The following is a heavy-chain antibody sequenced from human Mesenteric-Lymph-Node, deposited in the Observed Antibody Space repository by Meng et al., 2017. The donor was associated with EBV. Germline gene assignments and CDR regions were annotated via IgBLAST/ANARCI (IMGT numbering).Heavy chain of an antibody. J-gene: IGHJ2*01. CDR3: ARGATSVFDL. CDR1: GDSVSSSSAA. CDR2: TYYRSKWYN. Sequence: QVQLQQSGPGLVKASXXLSLTXAISGDSVSSSSAAWTWIRQSPSRGLEWLGRTYYRSKWYNDYAVFVKSRITINPDTSKNQFSLQLNSVTPEDTAVYYCARGATSVFDLWGRGTLVTVSS. V-gene: IGHV6-1*01.